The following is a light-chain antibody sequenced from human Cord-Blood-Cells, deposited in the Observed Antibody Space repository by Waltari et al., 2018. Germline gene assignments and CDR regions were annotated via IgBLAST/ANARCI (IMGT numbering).Light chain of an antibody. Sequence: QSVLSLPPPAAGNSGQRVTISCSGRSYIIGRTSVKWYPQLPGTAPKLLIYRNNQRPSGVPDRFSGSKSATPASLASRRLRSEDEADYYCAAWDDSLSGYVFGTGSKVTV. CDR3: AAWDDSLSGYV. CDR1: SYIIGRTS. CDR2: RNN. J-gene: IGLJ1*01. V-gene: IGLV1-47*01.